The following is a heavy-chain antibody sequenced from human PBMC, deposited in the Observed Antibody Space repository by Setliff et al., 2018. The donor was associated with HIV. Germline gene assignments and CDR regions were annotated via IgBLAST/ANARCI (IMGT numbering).Heavy chain of an antibody. D-gene: IGHD3-9*01. V-gene: IGHV1-24*01. CDR2: FDPEDAET. Sequence: ASVKVSCKVSGHTLTELSMHWVRQAPGKGLEWMGGFDPEDAETIYAQNFQGRVTMTEDASTDTAYMELSSLRSEDTAFCYCTTDGSYDILTGPTPGAFDIWGQGTMVTVSS. J-gene: IGHJ3*02. CDR1: GHTLTELS. CDR3: TTDGSYDILTGPTPGAFDI.